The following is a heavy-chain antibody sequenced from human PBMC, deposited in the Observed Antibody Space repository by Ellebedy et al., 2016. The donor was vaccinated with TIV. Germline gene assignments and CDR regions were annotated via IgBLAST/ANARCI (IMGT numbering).Heavy chain of an antibody. CDR1: GFTFSSFA. CDR3: AKGTSSGFNYDRVGCEY. D-gene: IGHD3-22*01. Sequence: GGSLRLSCAASGFTFSSFAMHWVRQAPGKGLEWLSVIGGGGDTTYHADSVKGRFTITRDNSKNKLYLQMDRVRAEDTAVYYCAKGTSSGFNYDRVGCEYWGQGTLVTVSS. V-gene: IGHV3-23*01. J-gene: IGHJ4*02. CDR2: IGGGGDTT.